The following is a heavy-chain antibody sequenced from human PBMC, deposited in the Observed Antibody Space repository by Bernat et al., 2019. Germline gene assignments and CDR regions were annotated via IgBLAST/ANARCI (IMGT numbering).Heavy chain of an antibody. V-gene: IGHV4-39*01. Sequence: QVQLQESGPGLVKPSETLSLTCTVSGGSISSSSYYWGWIRQPPGKGLEWIGSIYYSGSTYYNPSLKSRVTISVDTSKNQFSLKLSSVTAADTAVYYCARISSSWISYYYGMDVWGQGTTVTVSS. CDR1: GGSISSSSYY. CDR3: ARISSSWISYYYGMDV. J-gene: IGHJ6*02. D-gene: IGHD6-13*01. CDR2: IYYSGST.